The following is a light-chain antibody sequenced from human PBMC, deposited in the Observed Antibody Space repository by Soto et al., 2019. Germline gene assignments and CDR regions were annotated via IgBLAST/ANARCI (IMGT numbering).Light chain of an antibody. CDR1: QSVRSH. Sequence: EVVMTQSPATLSVSPGERATLSCRASQSVRSHLAWYQQKPGQAPSLLIFGASTRATGVPARFSGSESGTEFTLTISSLQSGDVAVYFCQQYNDWPRTFGGGTKVDIK. CDR3: QQYNDWPRT. V-gene: IGKV3-15*01. CDR2: GAS. J-gene: IGKJ4*01.